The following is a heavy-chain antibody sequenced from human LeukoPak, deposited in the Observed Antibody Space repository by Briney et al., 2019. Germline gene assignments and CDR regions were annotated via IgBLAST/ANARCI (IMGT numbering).Heavy chain of an antibody. CDR1: GFTFSSYG. V-gene: IGHV3-30*02. CDR2: IWYGGSNK. CDR3: AKDGSDSSSRYFDY. Sequence: GGSLRLSCVASGFTFSSYGMHWVRQAPGKGLEWVAVIWYGGSNKYYADSVKGRFTISRDNSKNTLYLQMNSLRAEDTAVYYCAKDGSDSSSRYFDYWGQGTLVTVSS. D-gene: IGHD6-6*01. J-gene: IGHJ4*02.